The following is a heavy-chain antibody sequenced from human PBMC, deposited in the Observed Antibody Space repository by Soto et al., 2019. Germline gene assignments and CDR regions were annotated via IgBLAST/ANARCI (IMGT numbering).Heavy chain of an antibody. CDR1: GGTFSSYA. V-gene: IGHV1-69*06. CDR3: ARDGYCSGGSCYSYYYGMDV. Sequence: QVQLVQSGAEVKKPGSSVKVSCKASGGTFSSYAISWVRQAPGQGLEWMGGIIPIFGTANYAQKFQGRVTITADKSTSTAYMELSSLRSEDTAVYYCARDGYCSGGSCYSYYYGMDVWGQGTTVTVSS. CDR2: IIPIFGTA. J-gene: IGHJ6*02. D-gene: IGHD2-15*01.